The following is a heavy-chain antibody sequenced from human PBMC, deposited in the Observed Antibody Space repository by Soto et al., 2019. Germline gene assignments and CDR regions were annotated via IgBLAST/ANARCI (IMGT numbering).Heavy chain of an antibody. CDR1: GYIFTRFG. J-gene: IGHJ4*02. V-gene: IGHV1-18*01. Sequence: QVQLVQSGAEVKKPGASVTVSCKASGYIFTRFGFSWVRRAAGQRLEWMGWVNGYNENNNYAQRFQGRLTLTSDKSTSTAYMELRSLRSDDTALYYCARDVHGDYADCWGQGTLGTVSA. D-gene: IGHD4-17*01. CDR2: VNGYNENN. CDR3: ARDVHGDYADC.